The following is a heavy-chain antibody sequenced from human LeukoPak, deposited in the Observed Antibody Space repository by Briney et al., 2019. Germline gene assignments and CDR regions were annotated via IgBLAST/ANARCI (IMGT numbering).Heavy chain of an antibody. Sequence: HPGGSLRLSCAASGFTFSSYGMHWVRQAPGKGLEWVAVIWYDGSNKYYADSVKGRFTISRDNSKNTLYLQMNSLRAEDTAVYYCARGGLRYFGWLLPDDNWFDPWGQGTLVTVSS. V-gene: IGHV3-33*01. CDR1: GFTFSSYG. D-gene: IGHD3-9*01. CDR3: ARGGLRYFGWLLPDDNWFDP. CDR2: IWYDGSNK. J-gene: IGHJ5*02.